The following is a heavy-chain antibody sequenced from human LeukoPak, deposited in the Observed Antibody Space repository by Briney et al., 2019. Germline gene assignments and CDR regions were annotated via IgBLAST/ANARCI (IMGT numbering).Heavy chain of an antibody. D-gene: IGHD5-18*01. CDR1: GFTFSNYA. J-gene: IGHJ4*02. CDR3: ARGKIYSYGSFDY. Sequence: GGSLRLSCAASGFTFSNYAMSWIRQAPGKGLEWVSYISSSGSTIYYADSVKGRFTISRDNAKNSLYLQMNSLRAEDTAVYYCARGKIYSYGSFDYWGQGTLVTVSS. V-gene: IGHV3-11*01. CDR2: ISSSGSTI.